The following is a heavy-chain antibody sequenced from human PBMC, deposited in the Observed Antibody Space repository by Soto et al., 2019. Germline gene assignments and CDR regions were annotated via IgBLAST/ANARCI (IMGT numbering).Heavy chain of an antibody. CDR1: VGSISSSNW. Sequence: SETLSLTCAVPVGSISSSNWWSWVRQPPGKGLEWIGEIYHSGSTNYNPSLKSRVTISVDKSKNQFSLKLSSVTAADTAVYYCASTLWFGELSHPFDYWGQGTLVTVSS. CDR2: IYHSGST. D-gene: IGHD3-10*01. CDR3: ASTLWFGELSHPFDY. J-gene: IGHJ4*02. V-gene: IGHV4-4*02.